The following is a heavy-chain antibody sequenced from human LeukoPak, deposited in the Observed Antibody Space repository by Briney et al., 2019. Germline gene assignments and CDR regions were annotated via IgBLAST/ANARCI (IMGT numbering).Heavy chain of an antibody. V-gene: IGHV3-9*01. Sequence: GGSLRLSCAASGFTFDDYAMHWVRQAPGKGLEWVSGISWNSGSIGYADSVKGRFTISRDNAKNPLYLQMNSLRAEDTALYYCAKAPNYYDSSGYLFDYWGQGTLVTVSS. CDR2: ISWNSGSI. CDR1: GFTFDDYA. J-gene: IGHJ4*02. D-gene: IGHD3-22*01. CDR3: AKAPNYYDSSGYLFDY.